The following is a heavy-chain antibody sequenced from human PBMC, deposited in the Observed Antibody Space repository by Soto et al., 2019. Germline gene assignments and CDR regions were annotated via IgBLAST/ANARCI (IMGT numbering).Heavy chain of an antibody. CDR2: IYWDDDK. V-gene: IGHV2-5*02. D-gene: IGHD3-10*01. J-gene: IGHJ4*02. Sequence: QITLKESGPTLVKPTQTLTMTCTFSGFSHSTSGVGVGWIRQPPGKALEWLALIYWDDDKRYNPSLKIRLTLSKDTSKNQVVLTMTNMDPVDTATYYCAHRGTAFDYWGQGTLVTVSS. CDR1: GFSHSTSGVG. CDR3: AHRGTAFDY.